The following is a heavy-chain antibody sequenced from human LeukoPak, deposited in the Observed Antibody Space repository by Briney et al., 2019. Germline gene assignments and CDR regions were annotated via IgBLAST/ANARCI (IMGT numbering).Heavy chain of an antibody. CDR2: IHYTGST. CDR1: GGSISSYY. V-gene: IGHV4-59*01. D-gene: IGHD3-16*01. J-gene: IGHJ5*02. Sequence: PSETLSLTCTVSGGSISSYYWSWIRQSPGKGLECIGYIHYTGSTNYNPSLKSRVTISVETSKNQFSLKLKSVTAADTAVYYCARDRRETMITFGGVMTAGWFDPWGQGTLVTVSS. CDR3: ARDRRETMITFGGVMTAGWFDP.